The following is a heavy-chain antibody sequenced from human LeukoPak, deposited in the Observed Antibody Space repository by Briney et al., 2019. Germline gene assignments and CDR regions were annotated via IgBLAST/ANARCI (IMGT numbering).Heavy chain of an antibody. D-gene: IGHD5-18*01. V-gene: IGHV3-13*01. CDR3: ARDLSGVTGYTYGRGIDY. CDR1: GFTFSSYD. Sequence: GGSLRLSCAASGFTFSSYDMHWVRQPTGKGLEWVSGIGTAGDIYYAGSVKGRFTISRENAKNSLYLQMNSLRAGDTAVYYCARDLSGVTGYTYGRGIDYWGQGTLVTVS. J-gene: IGHJ4*02. CDR2: IGTAGDI.